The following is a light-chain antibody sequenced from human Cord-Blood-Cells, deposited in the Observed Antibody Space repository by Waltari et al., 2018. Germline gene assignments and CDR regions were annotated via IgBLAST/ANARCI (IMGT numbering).Light chain of an antibody. Sequence: QSALTQPASVSGSPGQSIAISCTGTSSDVGGYNYVSWYQQHPGNDPKLMIYDVSNRPSGVSNRFSGSKSGNTASLTISGLQAEDEADYYCSSYTSSSTYVFGTGTKVTVL. V-gene: IGLV2-14*01. CDR3: SSYTSSSTYV. CDR1: SSDVGGYNY. CDR2: DVS. J-gene: IGLJ1*01.